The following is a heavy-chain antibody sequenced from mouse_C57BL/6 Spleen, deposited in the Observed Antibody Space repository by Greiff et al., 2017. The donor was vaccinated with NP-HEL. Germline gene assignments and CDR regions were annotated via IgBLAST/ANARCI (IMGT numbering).Heavy chain of an antibody. J-gene: IGHJ2*01. Sequence: VQLQQSGAELVKPGASVKLSCKASGYTFTEYTIHWVKQRSGQGLAWIGWFYPGSGSITYNEKFKDKATLTADKSSSTVYMELSRLTSEDSAVYFCARHEDRGFITTGVADDWGQGTTLTVSS. CDR3: ARHEDRGFITTGVADD. V-gene: IGHV1-62-2*01. D-gene: IGHD1-1*01. CDR1: GYTFTEYT. CDR2: FYPGSGSI.